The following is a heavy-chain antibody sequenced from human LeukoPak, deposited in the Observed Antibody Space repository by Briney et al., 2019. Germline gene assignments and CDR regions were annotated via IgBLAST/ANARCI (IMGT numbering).Heavy chain of an antibody. D-gene: IGHD3-3*01. V-gene: IGHV3-15*01. CDR2: IKSKTDGGTT. J-gene: IGHJ4*02. CDR3: TTLLRFLEWLGEDFDY. CDR1: EFTFSSYC. Sequence: GGSLRLSCVVSEFTFSSYCMSWVRQAPGKGLEWVGRIKSKTDGGTTDYAAPVKGRFTISRDDSKNTLYLQMNSLKTEDTAVYYCTTLLRFLEWLGEDFDYWGQGTLVTVSS.